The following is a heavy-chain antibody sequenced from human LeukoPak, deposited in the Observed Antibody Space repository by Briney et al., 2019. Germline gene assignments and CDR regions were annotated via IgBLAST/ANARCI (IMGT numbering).Heavy chain of an antibody. CDR2: ISSSSSYI. Sequence: PGGSLRLSCAASGFTFSSYSMNWVRQAPGKGLEWVSSISSSSSYIYYADSVKGRFTISRDNAKNSLYLQMNSLRAEGTAVYYCARDQEGGYDYYDSSGQGQAFDIWGQGTMVTVSS. J-gene: IGHJ3*02. CDR1: GFTFSSYS. V-gene: IGHV3-21*01. D-gene: IGHD3-22*01. CDR3: ARDQEGGYDYYDSSGQGQAFDI.